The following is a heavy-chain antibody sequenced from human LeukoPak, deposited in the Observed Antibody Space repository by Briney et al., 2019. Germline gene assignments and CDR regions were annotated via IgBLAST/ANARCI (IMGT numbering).Heavy chain of an antibody. Sequence: GGSLRLSCAASGFTFSDHYMDWVRQAPGKGLEWVGRTSKRGNSYTTEYAAFVKGTFNISRDDSKHSLYLQMNSLKTGDTSVYCCARSYGSESCPFDYWGQGTLVTVSS. V-gene: IGHV3-72*01. J-gene: IGHJ4*02. CDR3: ARSYGSESCPFDY. D-gene: IGHD3-10*01. CDR1: GFTFSDHY. CDR2: TSKRGNSYTT.